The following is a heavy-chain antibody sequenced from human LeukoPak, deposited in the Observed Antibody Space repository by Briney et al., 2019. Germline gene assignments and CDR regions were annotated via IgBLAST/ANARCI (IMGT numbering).Heavy chain of an antibody. CDR1: GYTFTGYY. CDR3: ARDRIIAAAGTGDAFDI. V-gene: IGHV1-2*02. D-gene: IGHD6-13*01. CDR2: INPNSGGT. Sequence: AASVKVSCKASGYTFTGYYMHWVRQAPGQGLEWMGWINPNSGGTNYAQKFQGRVTMTRDTSISTAYMELSRLRSDDTAVYYCARDRIIAAAGTGDAFDIWGQGTMVTVSS. J-gene: IGHJ3*02.